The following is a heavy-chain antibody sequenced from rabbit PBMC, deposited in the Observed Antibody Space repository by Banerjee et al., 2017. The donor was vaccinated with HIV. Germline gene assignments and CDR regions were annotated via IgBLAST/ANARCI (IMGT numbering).Heavy chain of an antibody. D-gene: IGHD4-1*01. CDR2: IYIGSVGST. CDR3: ARGYGGWGYTYYGMDL. J-gene: IGHJ6*01. Sequence: QEYLVESGGGLVQPEGSLTLSCTASGFTLSNYWMCWVRQAPGKGLEWIGCIYIGSVGSTYYASWAKGRFTISKTSSTTVTLQMTSLTAADTASYFCARGYGGWGYTYYGMDLWGPGTLVTVS. V-gene: IGHV1S45*01. CDR1: GFTLSNYW.